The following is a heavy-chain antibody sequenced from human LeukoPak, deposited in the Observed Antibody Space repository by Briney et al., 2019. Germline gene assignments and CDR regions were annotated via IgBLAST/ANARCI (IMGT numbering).Heavy chain of an antibody. Sequence: GASVKVSCKASGYTSTSYDINWVRQATGQGLEWMGWMNPNSGNTGYAQKFQGRVTMTRNTSISTAYMELSSLRSEDTAVYYCARSDPRMATRRAASDYWGQGTLVTVSS. CDR1: GYTSTSYD. J-gene: IGHJ4*02. CDR3: ARSDPRMATRRAASDY. CDR2: MNPNSGNT. V-gene: IGHV1-8*01. D-gene: IGHD5-24*01.